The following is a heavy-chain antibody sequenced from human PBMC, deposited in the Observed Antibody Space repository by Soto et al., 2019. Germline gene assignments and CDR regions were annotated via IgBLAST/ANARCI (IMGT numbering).Heavy chain of an antibody. CDR1: GGTFSSYA. D-gene: IGHD3-22*01. J-gene: IGHJ4*02. CDR3: ARDPYYYDSSGSLDY. V-gene: IGHV1-69*13. CDR2: IIPIFGTA. Sequence: GASVKVSCKASGGTFSSYAISWVRQAPGQGLEWMGGIIPIFGTANYAQKFQGRVTITADESTSTAYMELSSLRSEDTAVYYCARDPYYYDSSGSLDYWGQGTLVTVS.